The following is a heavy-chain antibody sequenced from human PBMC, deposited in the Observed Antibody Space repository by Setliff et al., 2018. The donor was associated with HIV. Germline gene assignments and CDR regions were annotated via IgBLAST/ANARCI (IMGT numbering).Heavy chain of an antibody. CDR1: GPSINIHY. D-gene: IGHD4-17*01. CDR2: IYSTGST. V-gene: IGHV4-59*11. Sequence: SETLSLTCTVSGPSINIHYWSWIRQSPGKAFEWIGYIYSTGSTNYNPSLQSRVTISMVASRNQFSLKVTFVTAADTAVYYCAKGAGFYGDYTFDHWGQGRQVTSPQ. CDR3: AKGAGFYGDYTFDH. J-gene: IGHJ4*02.